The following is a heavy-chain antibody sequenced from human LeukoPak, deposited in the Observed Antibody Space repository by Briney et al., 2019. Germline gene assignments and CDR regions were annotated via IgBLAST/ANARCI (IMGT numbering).Heavy chain of an antibody. CDR1: GGSISSYY. CDR3: AREEGYNYIGNAFDI. CDR2: IYYSGST. Sequence: SETLSLTCTVSGGSISSYYWSWIRQPPGKGLEWIGYIYYSGSTNYNPSLKSRVTISVDTSKNQFSLKLSSVTAADTAVYYCAREEGYNYIGNAFDIWGQGTMVTVSS. J-gene: IGHJ3*02. D-gene: IGHD5-24*01. V-gene: IGHV4-59*01.